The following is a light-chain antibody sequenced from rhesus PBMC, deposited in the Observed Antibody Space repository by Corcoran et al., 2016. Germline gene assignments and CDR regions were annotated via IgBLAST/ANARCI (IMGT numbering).Light chain of an antibody. CDR1: QGSNHY. CDR3: QQYSNSPPT. J-gene: IGKJ4*01. V-gene: IGKV1-66*01. Sequence: DIQMTQSPSSLSASVGDRVTITCRASQGSNHYLSWYQQKPGKAPKPLIYDASSLETGVPSRFSGTGSGTDYTLTIRGLQPEDIATYYCQQYSNSPPTVGGGTKVEIQ. CDR2: DAS.